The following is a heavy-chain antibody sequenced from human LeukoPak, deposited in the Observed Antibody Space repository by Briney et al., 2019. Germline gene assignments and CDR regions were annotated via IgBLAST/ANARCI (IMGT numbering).Heavy chain of an antibody. CDR1: GFTFSSYA. D-gene: IGHD1-26*01. CDR3: VKDGELLPSPDSYFDL. V-gene: IGHV3-64D*06. CDR2: ISSNGGST. Sequence: GGYLRLSCSASGFTFSSYAMHWVRQAPGKGLEYVSAISSNGGSTYYADSVKGRFTISRDNSKNTLYLQMSSLRAEDTAVYYCVKDGELLPSPDSYFDLWGRGTLVTVSS. J-gene: IGHJ2*01.